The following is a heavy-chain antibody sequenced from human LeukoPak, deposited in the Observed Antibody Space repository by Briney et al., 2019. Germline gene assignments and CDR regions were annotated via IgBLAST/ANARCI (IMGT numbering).Heavy chain of an antibody. Sequence: GGSLRLSCAASGFTFSSYEMNWVRQAPGKGLEWVAFIRYDGSSTYYADSVKGRFTMSRDNSKNTVYLQMNSLRVDDTAVYYCARRDIVVVVSASDYWGQGTLVTVSS. V-gene: IGHV3-33*08. D-gene: IGHD2-15*01. CDR2: IRYDGSST. CDR1: GFTFSSYE. J-gene: IGHJ4*02. CDR3: ARRDIVVVVSASDY.